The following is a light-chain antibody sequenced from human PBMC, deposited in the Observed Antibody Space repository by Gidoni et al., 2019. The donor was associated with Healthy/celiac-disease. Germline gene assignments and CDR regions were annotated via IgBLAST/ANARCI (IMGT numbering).Light chain of an antibody. J-gene: IGLJ1*01. Sequence: QSALTQPASVSVSPGQSITISCTGTSSNVGSYNLVSWYQQHPGKAPKLMIYEGSKRPSGVSNRFSGSKSGNTASRTISGLQAEDEADYYCCSYAGSSTFVFGTGTKVTVL. V-gene: IGLV2-23*01. CDR3: CSYAGSSTFV. CDR1: SSNVGSYNL. CDR2: EGS.